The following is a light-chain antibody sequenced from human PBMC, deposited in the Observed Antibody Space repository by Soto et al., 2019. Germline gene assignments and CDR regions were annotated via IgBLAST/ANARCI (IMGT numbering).Light chain of an antibody. CDR2: EGS. Sequence: QSALTQPASVSGSPGQSITISCTGTSNDVGSYNLVSWYQHHPGKAPKLMIYEGSNRPSGVSARFSGSKSGNTASLTISGLQAEDEADYYCSSYAGAVVFGGGTKLTVL. CDR1: SNDVGSYNL. CDR3: SSYAGAVV. J-gene: IGLJ2*01. V-gene: IGLV2-23*01.